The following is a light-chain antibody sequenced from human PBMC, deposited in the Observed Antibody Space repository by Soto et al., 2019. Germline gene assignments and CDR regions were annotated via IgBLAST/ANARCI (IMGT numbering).Light chain of an antibody. Sequence: QSALTQPPSASGSPGQSVTISCTGTSSDVGGYNYVSWYQQHPGKAPKLMIYEVSKRPSGVPDRFSGSKSGNTASLTVSGLQAEDEADYYYSSYAGSNNFYVFGTGTQLTVL. CDR3: SSYAGSNNFYV. CDR1: SSDVGGYNY. V-gene: IGLV2-8*01. J-gene: IGLJ1*01. CDR2: EVS.